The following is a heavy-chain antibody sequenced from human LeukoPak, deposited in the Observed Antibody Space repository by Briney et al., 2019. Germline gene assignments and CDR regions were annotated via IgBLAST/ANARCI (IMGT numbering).Heavy chain of an antibody. Sequence: ASVKVSCKASGYTFTSYDINWVRQATGQGLEWMGWMNPNSGNTGYAQKFQGRVTMTRNTSISTAYMELSSLRSEDTAVYYCARMLTGYYQGRDAFDIWGQGTMVTVSS. CDR2: MNPNSGNT. CDR1: GYTFTSYD. V-gene: IGHV1-8*01. J-gene: IGHJ3*02. D-gene: IGHD3-9*01. CDR3: ARMLTGYYQGRDAFDI.